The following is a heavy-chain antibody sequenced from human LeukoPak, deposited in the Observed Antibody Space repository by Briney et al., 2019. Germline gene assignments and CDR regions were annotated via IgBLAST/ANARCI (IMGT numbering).Heavy chain of an antibody. CDR3: AKRGAGGDY. CDR2: LSGGGGST. CDR1: GFTFSTYW. Sequence: GGSLRLSCAASGFTFSTYWMTWVRQAPGKGLEWVSALSGGGGSTYSADAVKGRFTISRDNSKNTLYLQMNSLRAEDTAVYYCAKRGAGGDYWGQGTLVTVSS. D-gene: IGHD1-26*01. V-gene: IGHV3-23*01. J-gene: IGHJ4*02.